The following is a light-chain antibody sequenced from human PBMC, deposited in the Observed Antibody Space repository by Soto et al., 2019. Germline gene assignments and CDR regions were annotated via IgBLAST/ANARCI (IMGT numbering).Light chain of an antibody. CDR3: NSYTKISTGACV. Sequence: QSALTQPASVSGSPGQSITISCTGTSGDIGMYNRVSWYQQHPGNAPKLIIYEVTDRPSGVSNRFSGYKTGNTASLTISGLQADYEAEYYSNSYTKISTGACVVGTGTKLTVL. J-gene: IGLJ1*01. CDR1: SGDIGMYNR. V-gene: IGLV2-14*01. CDR2: EVT.